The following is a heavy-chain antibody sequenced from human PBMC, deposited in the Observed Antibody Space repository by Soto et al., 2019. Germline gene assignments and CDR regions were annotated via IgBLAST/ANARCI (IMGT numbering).Heavy chain of an antibody. V-gene: IGHV3-9*01. CDR3: AKDMAGTGAFDM. Sequence: EVQVVESGGGLVQPGRSLRLSCAASRFTFGDYGMHWVRQVSGKGPEWVSGIRWNGNNIGYADSVKGRFTISRDNAKSSLYLQMDSLRVEDTALYYCAKDMAGTGAFDMWGQGTMVTVSS. J-gene: IGHJ3*02. CDR1: RFTFGDYG. D-gene: IGHD1-1*01. CDR2: IRWNGNNI.